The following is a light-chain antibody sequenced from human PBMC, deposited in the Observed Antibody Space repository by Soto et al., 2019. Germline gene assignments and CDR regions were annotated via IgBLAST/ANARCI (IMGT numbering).Light chain of an antibody. CDR3: QSHDSSLSTYV. CDR2: GHT. J-gene: IGLJ1*01. CDR1: SSNIGAGYD. Sequence: QSVLTQSPSVSGAPGQRVTISCTGSSSNIGAGYDVHWYQQLPGTAPKLLIYGHTNRPSGVPDRFSGSKSGTSASLAITGLQAEGEADYFCQSHDSSLSTYVFGTGTKVTVL. V-gene: IGLV1-40*01.